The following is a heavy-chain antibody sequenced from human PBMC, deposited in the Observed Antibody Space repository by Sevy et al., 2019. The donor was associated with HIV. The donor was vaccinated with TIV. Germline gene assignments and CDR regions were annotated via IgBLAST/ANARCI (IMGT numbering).Heavy chain of an antibody. D-gene: IGHD6-19*01. V-gene: IGHV4-39*01. CDR1: GGSISSSSYY. CDR3: VRLRSSGWYDY. J-gene: IGHJ4*02. Sequence: SETLSLTCTVSGGSISSSSYYWGWIRQPPGKGLEWIGSIYYSGSTYYNPSLKSRVTISVDTSKNQFSLKLSSVTAADTAVYYCVRLRSSGWYDYWGQGTLVTVSS. CDR2: IYYSGST.